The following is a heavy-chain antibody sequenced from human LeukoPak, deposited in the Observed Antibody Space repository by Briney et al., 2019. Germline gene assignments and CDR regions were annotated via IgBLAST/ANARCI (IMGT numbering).Heavy chain of an antibody. CDR2: LYYTGST. J-gene: IGHJ4*02. CDR1: GGSMSSYY. V-gene: IGHV4-59*01. Sequence: SETLSLTCSVSGGSMSSYYWAWIRQPPGKGLDWIGYLYYTGSTKYNPSLRRRVTISIDTPKNQFSLKLTSVTAADTAVYFCARLLRPYDVSGYQFFDSWGQGVLVTVSS. D-gene: IGHD5-12*01. CDR3: ARLLRPYDVSGYQFFDS.